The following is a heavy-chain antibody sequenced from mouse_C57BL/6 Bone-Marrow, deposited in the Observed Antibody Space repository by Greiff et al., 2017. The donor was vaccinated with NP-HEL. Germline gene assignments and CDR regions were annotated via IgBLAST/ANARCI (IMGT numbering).Heavy chain of an antibody. J-gene: IGHJ2*01. CDR2: IYPGDGDN. Sequence: VQLQQSGPELVKPGASVKISCKASGYTFSTSWMNWMKQRPGKGLEWIGRIYPGDGDNHDSGHFEGKASLTADKSSTSAYMQLSILTSEYSAVYFCARGESWGAFFDYWGQGTTLTVSS. CDR3: ARGESWGAFFDY. V-gene: IGHV1-82*01. CDR1: GYTFSTSW. D-gene: IGHD6-1*01.